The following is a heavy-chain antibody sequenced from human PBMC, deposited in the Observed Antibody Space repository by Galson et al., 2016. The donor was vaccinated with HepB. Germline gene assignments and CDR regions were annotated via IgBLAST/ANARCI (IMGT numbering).Heavy chain of an antibody. CDR1: GDSVSSNSAA. J-gene: IGHJ4*02. D-gene: IGHD2-21*01. CDR2: TYLRSRWSP. V-gene: IGHV6-1*01. CDR3: ARAGTKLFAFVS. Sequence: CAISGDSVSSNSAAWNWIRQSPSSGLEWLGRTYLRSRWSPDYAESVKSRSIVNPDTSKNQFSLQLHSVAPEDTAVYYCARAGTKLFAFVSWGQGTRGTVSS.